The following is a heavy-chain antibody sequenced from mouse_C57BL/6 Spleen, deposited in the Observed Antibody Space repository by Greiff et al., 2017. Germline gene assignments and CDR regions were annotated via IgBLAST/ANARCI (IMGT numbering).Heavy chain of an antibody. CDR3: ARGGLYDYPYFDY. Sequence: DVKLVESEGGLVQPGSSMKLSCTASGFTFSDYYMAWVRQVPEKGLEWVANINYDGSSTYYLDSLKSRFIISRDNAKNILYLQMSSLKSEDTATYYCARGGLYDYPYFDYWGQGTTLTVSS. D-gene: IGHD2-4*01. V-gene: IGHV5-16*01. CDR1: GFTFSDYY. J-gene: IGHJ2*01. CDR2: INYDGSST.